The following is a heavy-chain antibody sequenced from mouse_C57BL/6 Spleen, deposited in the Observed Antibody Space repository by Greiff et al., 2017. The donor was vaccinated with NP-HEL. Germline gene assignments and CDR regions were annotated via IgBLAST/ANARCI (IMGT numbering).Heavy chain of an antibody. Sequence: QVQLKESGAELAKPGASVKLSCKASGYTFTSYWMHWVKQRPGQGLEWIGYINPSSGYTKYNQKFKDKATLTADKSSNTAYMQLSSLTYEDSAVYYCASSTGTDIDYWGQGTTLTVSS. CDR2: INPSSGYT. D-gene: IGHD4-1*01. CDR1: GYTFTSYW. J-gene: IGHJ2*01. V-gene: IGHV1-7*01. CDR3: ASSTGTDIDY.